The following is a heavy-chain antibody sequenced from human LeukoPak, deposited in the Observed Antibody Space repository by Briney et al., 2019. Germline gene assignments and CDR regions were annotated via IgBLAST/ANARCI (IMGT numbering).Heavy chain of an antibody. CDR1: GFIFSSYA. CDR2: IGGLGDRI. J-gene: IGHJ4*02. V-gene: IGHV3-23*01. Sequence: GGSLRLSCAASGFIFSSYAMSWVRQARGKVLEWVSGIGGLGDRIYYADSVRGRFTISRDNSKNTLYLYMNSLRDEDTAIYYCAQDGAWLRFDSWGQGTLVTVSS. CDR3: AQDGAWLRFDS. D-gene: IGHD5-12*01.